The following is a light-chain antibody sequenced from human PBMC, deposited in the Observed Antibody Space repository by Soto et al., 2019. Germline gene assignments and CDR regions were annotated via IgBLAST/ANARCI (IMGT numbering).Light chain of an antibody. J-gene: IGLJ1*01. CDR1: SSDVGSYNL. CDR2: EDS. Sequence: QPVLTQPASVSGSPGQSITISCTGTSSDVGSYNLVSWYQQHPGKAPKLMIYEDSERPSGISIRFSGSKSGNTASLTISGLQAEDEADYYCSSYTSSSTLGVFGTGTQLTVL. CDR3: SSYTSSSTLGV. V-gene: IGLV2-14*02.